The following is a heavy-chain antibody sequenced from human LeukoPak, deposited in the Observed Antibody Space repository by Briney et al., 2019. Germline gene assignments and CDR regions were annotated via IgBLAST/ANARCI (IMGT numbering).Heavy chain of an antibody. J-gene: IGHJ4*02. CDR1: GASISDTYY. CDR3: ARDFGD. D-gene: IGHD3-10*01. CDR2: IYTSGTT. V-gene: IGHV4-61*02. Sequence: KPSETLSLTCTVSGASISDTYYWSWIRQPAGKGLEWIGRIYTSGTTNYNPSLNSRVTISIDTSKNQFSLRLSSVTAADTAIYYCARDFGDWGQGTLVTVSS.